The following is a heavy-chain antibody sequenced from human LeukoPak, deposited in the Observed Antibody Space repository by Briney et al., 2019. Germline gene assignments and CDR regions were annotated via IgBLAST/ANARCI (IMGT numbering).Heavy chain of an antibody. CDR2: ISGSGGST. CDR1: GFTVSSNY. Sequence: PGGSLRLSCAASGFTVSSNYMSWVRQAPGKGLEGVSAISGSGGSTYYADSVKGRFTISRDNSKNTLYLQMNSLRAEDTAVYYCAKDITMIVVVTGDYWGQGTLVTVSS. D-gene: IGHD3-22*01. V-gene: IGHV3-23*01. CDR3: AKDITMIVVVTGDY. J-gene: IGHJ4*02.